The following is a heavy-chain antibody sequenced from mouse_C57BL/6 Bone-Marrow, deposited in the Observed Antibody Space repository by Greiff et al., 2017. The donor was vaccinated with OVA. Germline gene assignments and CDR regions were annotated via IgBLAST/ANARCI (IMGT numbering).Heavy chain of an antibody. Sequence: VKLVESGPGLVKPSQSLFLTCSITGFPITSGYYWIWIRQSPGKPLEWMGYITHSGETFYNPSLQSPISITRETSKNQFFLQLNSVTTEDTAMYYCAGYDYDAMDYWGQGTSVTVSS. CDR2: ITHSGET. CDR3: AGYDYDAMDY. D-gene: IGHD1-1*02. V-gene: IGHV12-3*01. CDR1: GFPITSGYY. J-gene: IGHJ4*01.